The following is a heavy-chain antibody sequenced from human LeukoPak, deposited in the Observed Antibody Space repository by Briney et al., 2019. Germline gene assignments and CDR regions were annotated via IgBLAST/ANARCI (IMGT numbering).Heavy chain of an antibody. CDR1: GFTFSSYG. Sequence: GGSLRLSCAASGFTFSSYGMHWVRQAPGKGLEWVAFIRYDGSNRYYADSVKGRFTISRDNSKNTLYLQMNSLRAEDTAVYYCAKDGGGYYPYYYYYMDVWGRGTTVTISS. CDR3: AKDGGGYYPYYYYYMDV. D-gene: IGHD3-22*01. V-gene: IGHV3-30*02. J-gene: IGHJ6*03. CDR2: IRYDGSNR.